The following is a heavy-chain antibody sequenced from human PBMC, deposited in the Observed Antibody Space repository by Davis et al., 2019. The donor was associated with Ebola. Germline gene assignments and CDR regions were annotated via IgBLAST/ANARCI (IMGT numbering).Heavy chain of an antibody. J-gene: IGHJ6*02. Sequence: HSQTLSLTCAIPGDSVSGNHGAWHWITQSPSRGPQRLGRTYYTSKWYNDYAVSVKSRLTINPDTSKNQFSLQLKSVTPEDTARYYCARGWLRGGMDVWGEGTTVTV. CDR3: ARGWLRGGMDV. V-gene: IGHV6-1*01. CDR2: TYYTSKWYN. CDR1: GDSVSGNHGA. D-gene: IGHD5-18*01.